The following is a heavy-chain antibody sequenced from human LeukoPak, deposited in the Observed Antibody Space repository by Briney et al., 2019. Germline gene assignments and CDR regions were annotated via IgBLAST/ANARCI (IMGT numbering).Heavy chain of an antibody. CDR1: GGSISSGDYY. CDR3: ARDHIVVVPGLGESSYYYYYYGMDV. V-gene: IGHV4-30-4*01. CDR2: IYYSGST. J-gene: IGHJ6*04. D-gene: IGHD2-2*01. Sequence: SETLSLTCTVSGGSISSGDYYRSWIRQPPGKGLEWIGYIYYSGSTYYNPSLKSRVTISVDTSKNQFSLKLSSVTAADTAVYYGARDHIVVVPGLGESSYYYYYYGMDVWGKGTTVTVSS.